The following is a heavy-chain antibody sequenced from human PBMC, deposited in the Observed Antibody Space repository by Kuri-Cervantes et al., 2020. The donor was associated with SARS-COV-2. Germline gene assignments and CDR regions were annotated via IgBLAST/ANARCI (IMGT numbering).Heavy chain of an antibody. CDR3: AKPIVVPARPHYYYYYMDV. CDR2: IRYDGSNK. D-gene: IGHD2-2*01. J-gene: IGHJ6*03. V-gene: IGHV3-30*02. Sequence: GGSLRLSCAASGFTFDDFTMHWVRQAPGKGLEWVAFIRYDGSNKYYADSVKGRFTISRDNSKNTLYLQMNSLRAEDTAVYYCAKPIVVPARPHYYYYYMDVWGKGTTVTVSS. CDR1: GFTFDDFT.